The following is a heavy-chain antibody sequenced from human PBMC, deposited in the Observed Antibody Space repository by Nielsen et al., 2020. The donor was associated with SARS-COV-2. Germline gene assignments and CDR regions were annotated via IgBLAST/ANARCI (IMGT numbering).Heavy chain of an antibody. J-gene: IGHJ2*01. CDR2: ITMSGAYM. Sequence: GESLKISCAASGFSFSSYRMNWVRQAPGKGLEWVASITMSGAYMYYADSVRGRFTVSRDNAENSLYLQMNSLRDEDTAVYYCARDQDGGAATSNWYFDLWGRGTLVIVSS. CDR1: GFSFSSYR. D-gene: IGHD6-25*01. V-gene: IGHV3-21*01. CDR3: ARDQDGGAATSNWYFDL.